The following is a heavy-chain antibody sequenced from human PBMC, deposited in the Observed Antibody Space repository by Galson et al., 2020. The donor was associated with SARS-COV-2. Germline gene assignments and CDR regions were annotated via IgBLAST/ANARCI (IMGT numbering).Heavy chain of an antibody. CDR3: ARGAGMISSGKYFDL. D-gene: IGHD1-26*01. J-gene: IGHJ2*01. CDR1: SASISTFL. CDR2: IHYSGRT. Sequence: SETLSPTCTVSSASISTFLWTWFRQSPGKGLEWFGDIHYSGRTNYNPSPKSRVSMSLDTSMKHCSLNLTTVTAADTAVFYCARGAGMISSGKYFDLWGRGTLVTVSS. V-gene: IGHV4-59*12.